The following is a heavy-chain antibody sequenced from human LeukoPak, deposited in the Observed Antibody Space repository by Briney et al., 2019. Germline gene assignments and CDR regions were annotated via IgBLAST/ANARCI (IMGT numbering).Heavy chain of an antibody. J-gene: IGHJ3*02. D-gene: IGHD4-23*01. CDR1: GGSISSGSYY. Sequence: SETLSLTCTVSGGSISSGSYYWSWIRQPAGKGLEWIGRIYTSGSTNYNPSLKSRVTISVDTSKNQFSLKLSSVTAADTAVYYCARVQGIVTHTENAFDIWGQGTMVTVSS. CDR2: IYTSGST. CDR3: ARVQGIVTHTENAFDI. V-gene: IGHV4-61*02.